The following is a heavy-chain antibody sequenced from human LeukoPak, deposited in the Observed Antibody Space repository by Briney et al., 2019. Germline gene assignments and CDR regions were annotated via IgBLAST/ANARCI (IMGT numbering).Heavy chain of an antibody. CDR3: ARVRRGYSGYDFPYDY. J-gene: IGHJ4*02. CDR1: GVSISSYY. CDR2: IYYSGST. D-gene: IGHD5-12*01. V-gene: IGHV4-59*01. Sequence: SETLSLTCTVSGVSISSYYWSWIRQPPGKGLEWIGYIYYSGSTNYNPSLKSRVTISVDTSKNQFSLKLSSLPAADTAVYYCARVRRGYSGYDFPYDYWGQGTLVTVSS.